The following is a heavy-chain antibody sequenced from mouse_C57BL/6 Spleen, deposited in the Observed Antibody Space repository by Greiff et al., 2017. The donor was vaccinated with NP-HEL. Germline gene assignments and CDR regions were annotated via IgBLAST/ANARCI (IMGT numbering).Heavy chain of an antibody. D-gene: IGHD5-5*01. CDR3: ARGYYLY. CDR1: GYSITSGYY. V-gene: IGHV3-6*01. Sequence: VQLQQSGPGLVKPSQSLSLTCSVTGYSITSGYYWNWIRQFPGNKLEWMGYISYDGSNNYNPSLKNRISITRDTSKNQFFLKLNSVTTEDTATYYCARGYYLYWGQGTLVTVSA. J-gene: IGHJ3*01. CDR2: ISYDGSN.